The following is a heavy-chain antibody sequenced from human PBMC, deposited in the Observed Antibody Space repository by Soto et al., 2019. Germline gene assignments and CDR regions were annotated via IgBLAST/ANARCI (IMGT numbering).Heavy chain of an antibody. V-gene: IGHV1-18*04. CDR3: AAYYDFWSGYRWTFDP. J-gene: IGHJ5*02. Sequence: ASVKVSCKAFGYTFTSYGISWVRQAPGQGLEWMGWISAYNGNTNYAQKLQGRVTMTTDTSTSTAYMELRSLRSDDTAVYYCAAYYDFWSGYRWTFDPWGQGTLVTVSS. CDR2: ISAYNGNT. CDR1: GYTFTSYG. D-gene: IGHD3-3*01.